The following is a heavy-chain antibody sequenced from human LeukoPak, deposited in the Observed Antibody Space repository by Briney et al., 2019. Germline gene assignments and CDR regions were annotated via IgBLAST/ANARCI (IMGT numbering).Heavy chain of an antibody. CDR3: AKEWYVGSPPDH. J-gene: IGHJ4*02. D-gene: IGHD3-10*01. V-gene: IGHV3-30*02. CDR1: GFIFSDYG. Sequence: PGGSLRLSCGASGFIFSDYGMHWVRQAPGKGLEWVASIRFDGTNNNYADSVKGRFTISRDNSRNTLYLQMNSLRPEDTALYYCAKEWYVGSPPDHWGQGTQVTVSS. CDR2: IRFDGTNN.